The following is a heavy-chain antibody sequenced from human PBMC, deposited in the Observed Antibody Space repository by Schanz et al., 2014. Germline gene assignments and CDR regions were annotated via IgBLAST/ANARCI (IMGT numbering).Heavy chain of an antibody. V-gene: IGHV3-33*08. CDR3: ARDSRPNYDFLTAYYSIDH. J-gene: IGHJ4*02. CDR1: GSTFRGYY. CDR2: IWSDGSTK. D-gene: IGHD3-9*01. Sequence: QPGASLTLSCAAYGSTFRGYYISRIRQAQGKQPEWVAVIWSDGSTKYYAGSGKGRITMSRDNSKNTLYLQMNSLRAEDTAVYYCARDSRPNYDFLTAYYSIDHWGQGPLVTVSS.